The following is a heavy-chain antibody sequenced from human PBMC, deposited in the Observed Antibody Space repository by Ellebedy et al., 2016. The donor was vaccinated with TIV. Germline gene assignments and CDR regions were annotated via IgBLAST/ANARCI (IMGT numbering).Heavy chain of an antibody. CDR1: GYAFNSYG. Sequence: ASVKVSCKASGYAFNSYGLSWVRQAPGQGLEWVAWISAYTGDTNYAQRFQGRLTMTIDTSTPTAYMELKSLRYDDTAVYYCARDMVQGMVARYLWFDYWGQGTLVTVSS. V-gene: IGHV1-18*01. J-gene: IGHJ4*02. D-gene: IGHD5-12*01. CDR3: ARDMVQGMVARYLWFDY. CDR2: ISAYTGDT.